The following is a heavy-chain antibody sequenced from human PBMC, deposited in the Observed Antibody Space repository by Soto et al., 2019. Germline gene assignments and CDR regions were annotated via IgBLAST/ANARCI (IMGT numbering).Heavy chain of an antibody. CDR3: RRFYDFWSGYYTQYYYGMDV. Sequence: PGESLKISCKGSGYSFTSYWIGGVRQMPGKGLEWMGIIYPGDSDTRYSPSFQGQVTISAIKSNSTAYLQWSSLKASDTAMYYCRRFYDFWSGYYTQYYYGMDVWRQGNKVSVSS. CDR2: IYPGDSDT. D-gene: IGHD3-3*01. V-gene: IGHV5-51*01. CDR1: GYSFTSYW. J-gene: IGHJ6*02.